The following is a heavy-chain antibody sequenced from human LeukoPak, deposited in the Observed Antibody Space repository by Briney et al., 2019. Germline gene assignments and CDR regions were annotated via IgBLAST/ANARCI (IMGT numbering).Heavy chain of an antibody. V-gene: IGHV3-49*05. D-gene: IGHD4-11*01. CDR2: ISSKACGGTT. Sequence: NPGGSLRLSCGASGFTFGVYAMNWFRQAPGKGLEWVGFISSKACGGTTDYAASVKGRFFISRADSTYVAYLQMTSLKTGDTGVYFCTRGGAWDYTFDYWGQGTLVTVSS. CDR3: TRGGAWDYTFDY. J-gene: IGHJ4*02. CDR1: GFTFGVYA.